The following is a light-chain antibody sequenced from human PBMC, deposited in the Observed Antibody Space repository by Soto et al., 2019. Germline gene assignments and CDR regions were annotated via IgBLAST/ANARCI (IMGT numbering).Light chain of an antibody. CDR2: GAS. Sequence: EVVMTQSPATLSASPGERVILSCRASQNIGSNLAWYQQRPGQAPRLLMYGASTRATETPARFSGSGSATDFTLTITRLEPDDFAVYYCQHFDNSLFTFGPGTKVDIK. CDR1: QNIGSN. J-gene: IGKJ3*01. CDR3: QHFDNSLFT. V-gene: IGKV3-15*01.